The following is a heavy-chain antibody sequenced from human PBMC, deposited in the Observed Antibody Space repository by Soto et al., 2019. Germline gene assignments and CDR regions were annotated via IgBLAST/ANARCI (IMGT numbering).Heavy chain of an antibody. CDR1: GFTFTNAW. V-gene: IGHV3-15*07. D-gene: IGHD3-22*01. J-gene: IGHJ4*01. CDR3: ITDSYSTIIIVRFDY. CDR2: IKSKTDGGTT. Sequence: GVSLRLSCAASGFTFTNAWINWFRQAPGKGLEWVGRIKSKTDGGTTDYAEPVKGRFAISRDDSNNMVYLQMNSLKIEDTAVYYCITDSYSTIIIVRFDYWGHGTLVTVSS.